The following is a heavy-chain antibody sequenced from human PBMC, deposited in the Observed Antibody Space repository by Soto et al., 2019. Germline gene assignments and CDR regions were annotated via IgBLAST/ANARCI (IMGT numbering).Heavy chain of an antibody. D-gene: IGHD5-18*01. V-gene: IGHV3-74*01. CDR2: INSDGSST. CDR1: GFTFSSYW. CDR3: ARGGYDTAMVSYYYYMDV. Sequence: GGSLRLSCAASGFTFSSYWMHWVRQAPGKGLVWVSRINSDGSSTSYADSVKGRFTISRDNAKNTLYLQMNSLRAEDTAVYYCARGGYDTAMVSYYYYMDVWGKGTTVTVSS. J-gene: IGHJ6*03.